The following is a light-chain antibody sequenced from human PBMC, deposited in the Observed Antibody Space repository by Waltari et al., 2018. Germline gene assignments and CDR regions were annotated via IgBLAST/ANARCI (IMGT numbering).Light chain of an antibody. CDR1: HSGGEA. CDR3: QVWDISSDHWV. V-gene: IGLV3-21*02. Sequence: SYGLAQPHSVSVSLGQTARITCGGDHSGGEAVNWYQQRPPQAPVLVIYADTERPSGIPERFSGSTSGSTAILTISGVEAGDEADYYCQVWDISSDHWVFGGGTRLTVL. J-gene: IGLJ2*01. CDR2: ADT.